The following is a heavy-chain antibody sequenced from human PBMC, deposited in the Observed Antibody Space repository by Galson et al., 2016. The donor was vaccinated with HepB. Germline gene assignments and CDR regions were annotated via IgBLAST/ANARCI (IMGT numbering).Heavy chain of an antibody. D-gene: IGHD4-23*01. J-gene: IGHJ4*02. CDR2: ISGSGGRT. CDR3: AKDGRRGDYVGSYFDY. CDR1: RFTFSNYA. Sequence: SLRLSCAASRFTFSNYAMSWVRQAPGKGLEWVSGISGSGGRTYYADSVKGRFTISRDNSKNTLYLQMNSLRVEDTALYYCAKDGRRGDYVGSYFDYWGQGTLVTVSS. V-gene: IGHV3-23*01.